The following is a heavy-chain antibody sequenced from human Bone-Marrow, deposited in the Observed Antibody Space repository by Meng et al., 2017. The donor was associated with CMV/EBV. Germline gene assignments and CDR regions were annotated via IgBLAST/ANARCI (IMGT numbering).Heavy chain of an antibody. Sequence: SETLSLTCTVSGGSISSSSYYWGWIRQPPGKGLEWIGSIYDSGSTYYNPSLKSRVTISVDTSKNQFTLKLSSVTAADTAVYYCARGSALRGRPRSGPRPNYLDYWGQGTLVTVSS. CDR3: ARGSALRGRPRSGPRPNYLDY. CDR1: GGSISSSSYY. V-gene: IGHV4-39*01. J-gene: IGHJ4*02. D-gene: IGHD3-16*01. CDR2: IYDSGST.